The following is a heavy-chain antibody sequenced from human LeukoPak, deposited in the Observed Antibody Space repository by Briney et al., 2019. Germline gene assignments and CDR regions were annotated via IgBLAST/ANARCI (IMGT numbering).Heavy chain of an antibody. Sequence: GGSLRLSCAASGFTFSSYEMNWVRQAPGKGLEWVSSISSSSSYIYYADSVKGRFTISRDNAKNSLYLQMNSLRAEDTAVYYCAKPLIAVAGTLYFDYWGQGTLVTVSS. V-gene: IGHV3-21*04. CDR1: GFTFSSYE. J-gene: IGHJ4*02. D-gene: IGHD6-19*01. CDR3: AKPLIAVAGTLYFDY. CDR2: ISSSSSYI.